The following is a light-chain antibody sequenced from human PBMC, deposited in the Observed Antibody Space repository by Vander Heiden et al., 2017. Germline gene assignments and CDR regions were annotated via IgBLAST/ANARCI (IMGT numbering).Light chain of an antibody. Sequence: EIVLTQSPGSLSLSQGGRATLSCRTSQSVSNNYLAWYQQKPGQAPRLLISGTSKRVTGIPDRFSGSGSGTGFTLTISRLEPEDFAVYYCQHYGSSSFTFGQGTKLEIK. CDR1: QSVSNNY. CDR3: QHYGSSSFT. J-gene: IGKJ2*01. CDR2: GTS. V-gene: IGKV3-20*01.